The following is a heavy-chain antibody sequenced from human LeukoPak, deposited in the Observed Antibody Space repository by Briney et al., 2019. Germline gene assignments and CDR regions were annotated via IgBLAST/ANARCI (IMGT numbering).Heavy chain of an antibody. D-gene: IGHD1-26*01. CDR1: GFTFSTYW. V-gene: IGHV3-7*01. CDR3: ARDVVGSLDY. Sequence: PGGSLRLSCAASGFTFSTYWMAWVRQAPGKGLEWVANIKGDESARHQADSVKGRFTISRDSTQNSVYLQMSSLRGEDTAVYYCARDVVGSLDYWGQGTLVTVSS. J-gene: IGHJ4*02. CDR2: IKGDESAR.